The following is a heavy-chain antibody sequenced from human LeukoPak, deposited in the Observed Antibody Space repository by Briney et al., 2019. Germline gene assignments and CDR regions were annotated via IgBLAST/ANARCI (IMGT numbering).Heavy chain of an antibody. CDR1: GFSFSSHG. Sequence: GGSLRLSCAASGFSFSSHGMSWVRQAGGKGLEGVSGIIGGAGGTYYADSVKGRFTISRDNSKNTLYLQMNSLRAEDTAVYYCAKVTYGSGTYGAFDYWGQGTLVTVSS. D-gene: IGHD3-10*01. J-gene: IGHJ4*02. V-gene: IGHV3-23*01. CDR2: IIGGAGGT. CDR3: AKVTYGSGTYGAFDY.